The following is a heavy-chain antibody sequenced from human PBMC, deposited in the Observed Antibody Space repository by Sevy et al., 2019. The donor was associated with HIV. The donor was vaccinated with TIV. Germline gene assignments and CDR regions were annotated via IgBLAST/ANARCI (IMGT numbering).Heavy chain of an antibody. J-gene: IGHJ1*01. CDR2: ISAYNGNT. D-gene: IGHD1-26*01. V-gene: IGHV1-18*01. CDR1: GYTFTSYG. CDR3: ARDGSGGYYGGSVQH. Sequence: ASVKASCKASGYTFTSYGISWVRQAPGQGLEWMGWISAYNGNTNYAQKLQGRVTMTTDTSTSTAYMELRSLRSDDTAVYYCARDGSGGYYGGSVQHWGQGTLVTVSS.